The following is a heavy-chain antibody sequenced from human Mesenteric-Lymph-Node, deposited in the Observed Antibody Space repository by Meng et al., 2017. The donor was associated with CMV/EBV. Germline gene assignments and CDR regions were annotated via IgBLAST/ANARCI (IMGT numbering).Heavy chain of an antibody. CDR3: ARARGSATSSINRRYFDL. Sequence: SFIDSSWAWRRQPPEKGLEWIGEIIQCGSTNYNASLKSRVTISIDTSKNQFSLHLTSVTVADTAVYYCARARGSATSSINRRYFDLWGRGTLVTVSS. J-gene: IGHJ2*01. CDR2: IIQCGST. CDR1: SFIDSS. V-gene: IGHV4-34*12. D-gene: IGHD1-14*01.